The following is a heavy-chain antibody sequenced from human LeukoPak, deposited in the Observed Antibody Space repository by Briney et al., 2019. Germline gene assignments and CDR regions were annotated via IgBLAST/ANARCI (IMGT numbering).Heavy chain of an antibody. CDR2: IYYSGST. Sequence: PSETLSLTCTVSGGSISSYYWSWIRQPPGKGLEWIGYIYYSGSTYYNPSLKSRVTISMDRSNNHFSLKLTSLTAADTAVYYCARGLLYGGNSYFDYWGQGTPVTVSS. J-gene: IGHJ4*02. CDR1: GGSISSYY. V-gene: IGHV4-59*12. CDR3: ARGLLYGGNSYFDY. D-gene: IGHD4-23*01.